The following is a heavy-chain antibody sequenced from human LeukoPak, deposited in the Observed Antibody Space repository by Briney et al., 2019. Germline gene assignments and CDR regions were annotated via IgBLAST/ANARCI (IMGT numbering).Heavy chain of an antibody. D-gene: IGHD3-10*01. CDR2: ISSSSSYI. Sequence: GGSLRLSCAASGFTFSSYSMNRVRQAPGKGLEWVSSISSSSSYIYYADSVKGRFTISRDNAKNSLYLQMNSLRAEDTAVYYCARDRGRLTLAELDYWGQGTLVTVSS. J-gene: IGHJ4*02. CDR1: GFTFSSYS. CDR3: ARDRGRLTLAELDY. V-gene: IGHV3-21*01.